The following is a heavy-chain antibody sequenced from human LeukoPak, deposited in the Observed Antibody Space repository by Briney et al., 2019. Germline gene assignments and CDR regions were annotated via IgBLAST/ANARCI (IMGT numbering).Heavy chain of an antibody. D-gene: IGHD3-10*01. CDR2: IGPYNGNT. J-gene: IGHJ4*02. V-gene: IGHV1-18*01. CDR1: GYTFTSYG. Sequence: ASVKVSCKASGYTFTSYGISWVRQAPGQGLEWMGWIGPYNGNTNYAQNLQGRVTMTTDTSTSTAYMELGSLGSDDTAVYFCARDQDSLVRGVIGYWGQGTLVTVSS. CDR3: ARDQDSLVRGVIGY.